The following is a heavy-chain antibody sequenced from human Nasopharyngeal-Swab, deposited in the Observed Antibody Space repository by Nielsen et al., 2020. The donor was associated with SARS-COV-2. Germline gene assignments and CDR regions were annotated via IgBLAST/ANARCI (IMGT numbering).Heavy chain of an antibody. Sequence: WIRQPPGQGLEWIGYIYYRGSTYYNTSLKRRVTISVDTSKNQFTLKLSSVNAADTAVYYCARATMIVVVIGAFDIWGQGTMVTVSS. CDR3: ARATMIVVVIGAFDI. J-gene: IGHJ3*02. D-gene: IGHD3-22*01. CDR2: IYYRGST. V-gene: IGHV4-31*02.